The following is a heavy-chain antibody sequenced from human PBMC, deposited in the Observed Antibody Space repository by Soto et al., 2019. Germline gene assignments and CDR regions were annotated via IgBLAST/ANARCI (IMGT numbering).Heavy chain of an antibody. D-gene: IGHD2-2*01. CDR3: ARDRGYCSSTSCWGGFSIDYYYYGMDV. Sequence: SVKVSCKASGGTFSSYAISWVRQAPGQGLEWMGGIIPIFGTANYAQKFQGRVTITADESTSTAYMELSSLRSEDTAVYYCARDRGYCSSTSCWGGFSIDYYYYGMDVWGQGTTVTVSS. CDR1: GGTFSSYA. V-gene: IGHV1-69*13. CDR2: IIPIFGTA. J-gene: IGHJ6*02.